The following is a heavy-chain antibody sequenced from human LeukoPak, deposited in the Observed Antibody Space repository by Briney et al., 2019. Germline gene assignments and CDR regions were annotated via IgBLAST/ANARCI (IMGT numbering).Heavy chain of an antibody. V-gene: IGHV4-59*01. J-gene: IGHJ6*03. D-gene: IGHD3-9*01. CDR3: AKTYYDILTGYGGPYYMDV. CDR1: GGSISGYY. CDR2: ISYSGST. Sequence: SETLSLTCTVSGGSISGYYWSWIRQPPGKGLEWVGYISYSGSTNYNPSLKSRVTISVDTSKNQFSLKLSSVTAADTTVYYCAKTYYDILTGYGGPYYMDVWGKGTTVTVSS.